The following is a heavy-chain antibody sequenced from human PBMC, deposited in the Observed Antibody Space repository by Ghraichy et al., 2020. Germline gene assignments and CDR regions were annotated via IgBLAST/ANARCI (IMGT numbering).Heavy chain of an antibody. CDR1: GFTFSSYE. V-gene: IGHV3-48*03. D-gene: IGHD4-17*01. CDR2: ISSSGSTI. Sequence: LSLTCAASGFTFSSYEMNWVRQAPGKGLEWVSYISSSGSTIYYADSVKGRFTISRDNAKNSLYLQMNSLRAEDTAVYYCASSWMTTGMDVWGQGTTVTVSS. J-gene: IGHJ6*02. CDR3: ASSWMTTGMDV.